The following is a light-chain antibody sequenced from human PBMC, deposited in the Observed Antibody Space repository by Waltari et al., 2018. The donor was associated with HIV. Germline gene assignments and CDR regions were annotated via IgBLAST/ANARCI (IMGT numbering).Light chain of an antibody. J-gene: IGLJ3*02. CDR2: EVT. V-gene: IGLV2-8*01. Sequence: SALTQPPSASGSLGQSVTISCTGSSSDIGAYDSVSWFQQHPRSAPKLLLYEVTRRPSTCSDLVSGSRSGSTAFLTVAGLQPDDEATYFCSSYGDSLRVLFGGGTNVTVL. CDR1: SSDIGAYDS. CDR3: SSYGDSLRVL.